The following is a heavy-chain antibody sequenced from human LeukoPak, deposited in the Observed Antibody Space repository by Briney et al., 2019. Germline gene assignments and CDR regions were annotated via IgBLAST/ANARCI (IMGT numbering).Heavy chain of an antibody. J-gene: IGHJ2*01. CDR2: IYYSGST. CDR1: GESITSGGYY. V-gene: IGHV4-61*08. Sequence: SETLSLTCTVSGESITSGGYYWSWIRQPPGKGLEWIGYIYYSGSTNYNPSLKSRVTISVDTSKNQFSLKLSSVTAADTAVYYCARDLVYSGYFDLWGRGTLVTVSS. CDR3: ARDLVYSGYFDL. D-gene: IGHD1-14*01.